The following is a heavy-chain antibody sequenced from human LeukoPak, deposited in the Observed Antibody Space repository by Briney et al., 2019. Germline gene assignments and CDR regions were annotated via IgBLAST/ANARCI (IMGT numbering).Heavy chain of an antibody. V-gene: IGHV3-11*01. J-gene: IGHJ5*02. CDR2: ISSSGSTR. CDR1: GFTFSDYY. D-gene: IGHD3-3*01. CDR3: AKDLVGRFLELLTRDLFAP. Sequence: GGSLRLSCAASGFTFSDYYMSWIRQAPGKGLEWVSYISSSGSTRYYADSVKGRFTISRDNSKNTLYLQMNSLRAEDTAVYDRAKDLVGRFLELLTRDLFAPWGQGSLVTASS.